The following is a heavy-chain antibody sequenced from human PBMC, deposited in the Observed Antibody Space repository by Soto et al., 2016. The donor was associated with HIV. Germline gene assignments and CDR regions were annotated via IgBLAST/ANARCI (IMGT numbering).Heavy chain of an antibody. CDR3: ARSLQYSSSWDYCFDY. D-gene: IGHD6-13*01. CDR1: GGTFSSYA. V-gene: IGHV1-69*12. J-gene: IGHJ4*02. CDR2: IIPIFGTA. Sequence: QVQLVQSGAEVKKPGSSVKVSCKASGGTFSSYAISWVRQAPGQGLEWMGGIIPIFGTANYAQKFQGRVTITADESTSTAYMELSSLRSEDTAVCYCARSLQYSSSWDYCFDYVGPGNPGPPSP.